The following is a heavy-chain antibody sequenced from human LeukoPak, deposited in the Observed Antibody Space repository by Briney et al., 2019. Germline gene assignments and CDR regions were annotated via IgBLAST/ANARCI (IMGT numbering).Heavy chain of an antibody. Sequence: GGSLRLSCAASGFTFSTYSMNWVRQAPGKGLEWVSSITGSSSFIYYADSVKGRFTVSRDNAKNSLHLQMNSLRAEDTAVYYCARIYDRSGYASNWFDPWGQGTLVTVSS. CDR1: GFTFSTYS. CDR3: ARIYDRSGYASNWFDP. J-gene: IGHJ5*02. D-gene: IGHD3-22*01. CDR2: ITGSSSFI. V-gene: IGHV3-21*01.